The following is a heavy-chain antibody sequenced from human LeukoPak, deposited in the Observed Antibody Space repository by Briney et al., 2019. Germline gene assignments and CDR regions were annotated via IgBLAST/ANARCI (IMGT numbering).Heavy chain of an antibody. V-gene: IGHV1-69*06. CDR3: ATRRNRSGWYFDMIY. CDR1: GYTFTGYY. D-gene: IGHD6-19*01. Sequence: ASVKVSCKASGYTFTGYYMHWVRQAPGQGLEWMGGIIPIFGTANYAQKFQGRVTITADKSTSTAYMELSSLRSEDTAVYYCATRRNRSGWYFDMIYWGQGTLVTVSS. J-gene: IGHJ4*02. CDR2: IIPIFGTA.